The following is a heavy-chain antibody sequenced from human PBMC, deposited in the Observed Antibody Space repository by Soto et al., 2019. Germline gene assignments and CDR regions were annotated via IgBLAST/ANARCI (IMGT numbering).Heavy chain of an antibody. CDR2: IIRSGTTI. V-gene: IGHV3-11*01. CDR1: RFTFSDYY. J-gene: IGHJ3*02. D-gene: IGHD4-17*01. Sequence: PGGSLRLSCAASRFTFSDYYMSWIRQAPGKELPWISYIIRSGTTIYYADSVKGRFTISRDNAKNSLYLQMNSLRVEDTAVYYCARGTTVTTGHAFDIWGQGTMVTVSS. CDR3: ARGTTVTTGHAFDI.